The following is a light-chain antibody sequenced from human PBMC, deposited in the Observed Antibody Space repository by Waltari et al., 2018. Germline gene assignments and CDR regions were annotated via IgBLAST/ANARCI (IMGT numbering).Light chain of an antibody. CDR3: QQYYSSPWT. V-gene: IGKV4-1*01. Sequence: DIVMTQSPDSLSVSLGERATINCKSSQNVLYSSNNRNYLAWYQVKPGQPPKVLIYWASMRENGVPDRVSGSGSGTEFTLTINSLQAEDMAVYYCQQYYSSPWTFGQGTKVEIK. CDR2: WAS. J-gene: IGKJ1*01. CDR1: QNVLYSSNNRNY.